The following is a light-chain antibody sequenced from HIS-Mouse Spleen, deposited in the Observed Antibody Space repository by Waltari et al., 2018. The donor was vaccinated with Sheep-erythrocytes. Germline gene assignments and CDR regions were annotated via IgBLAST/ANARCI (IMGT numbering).Light chain of an antibody. CDR2: GNG. CDR3: QSYDSSLSGSV. V-gene: IGLV1-40*01. CDR1: SSNIWAGYD. J-gene: IGLJ2*01. Sequence: QSVLTQPPSVSGAPGQRVTISCTGSSSNIWAGYDVHWYQQLPGTAPKLLIYGNGNRPSGVHDRFPGSKYGTSASLAITGLQAEDEADYYCQSYDSSLSGSVFGGGTKLTVL.